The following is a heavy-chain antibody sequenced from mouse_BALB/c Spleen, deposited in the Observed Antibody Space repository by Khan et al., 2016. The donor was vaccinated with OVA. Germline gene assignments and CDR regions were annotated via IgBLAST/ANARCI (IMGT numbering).Heavy chain of an antibody. D-gene: IGHD1-1*01. Sequence: QVQLKQSGAELAKPGASVKMSCKASGYTFINYWILWVKQRPGQGLEWIGYINPSTGYTEYNQNFKDKATLTADKSSSTAYMQLSSLTSEDSAVDYWARRGLRWDFDYWGQGTPLTVSS. CDR2: INPSTGYT. CDR1: GYTFINYW. J-gene: IGHJ2*01. V-gene: IGHV1-7*01. CDR3: ARRGLRWDFDY.